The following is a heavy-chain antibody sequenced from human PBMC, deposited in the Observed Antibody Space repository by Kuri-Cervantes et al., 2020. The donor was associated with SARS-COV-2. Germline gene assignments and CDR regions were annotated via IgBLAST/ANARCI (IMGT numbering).Heavy chain of an antibody. J-gene: IGHJ3*02. Sequence: LRLSCTVSGGSISSGGYYWSWIRQHPGKGLEWIGYIYYSGSTYYNPSLKSRVTISVDTSKNQFSLKLSSATAADTAVYYCARADPSITIFGVVIIGAFDIWGQGTMVTVSS. CDR3: ARADPSITIFGVVIIGAFDI. D-gene: IGHD3-3*01. CDR1: GGSISSGGYY. CDR2: IYYSGST. V-gene: IGHV4-31*03.